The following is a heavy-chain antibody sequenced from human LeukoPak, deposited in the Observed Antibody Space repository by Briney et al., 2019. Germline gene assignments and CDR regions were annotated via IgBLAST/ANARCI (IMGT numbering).Heavy chain of an antibody. CDR2: IYHRGST. V-gene: IGHV4-38-2*02. Sequence: KPSETLSLTCAVSDYSMSSGYYWGWIRQPPGKGLEWIATIYHRGSTYYNPSLKSRVAISIDTSKSHFSLRLNSVTAADTAVYFCARERHSVDAAIVTWGQGTLVTVSS. CDR3: ARERHSVDAAIVT. D-gene: IGHD5-18*01. CDR1: DYSMSSGYY. J-gene: IGHJ4*02.